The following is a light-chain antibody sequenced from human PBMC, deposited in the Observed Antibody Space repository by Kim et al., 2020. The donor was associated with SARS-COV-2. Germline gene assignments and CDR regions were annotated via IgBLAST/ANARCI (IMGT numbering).Light chain of an antibody. CDR2: YNT. J-gene: IGLJ2*01. Sequence: SYELTQPPSVSVAPGKTAQITCGGNNIGSRHVHWYQQKPGQAPVLVIYYNTDRPSGIPERFSGSNSGNTATLTISRVEAGDEADYYCQVWDSSGDHVVFTGGTQLTVL. V-gene: IGLV3-21*04. CDR3: QVWDSSGDHVV. CDR1: NIGSRH.